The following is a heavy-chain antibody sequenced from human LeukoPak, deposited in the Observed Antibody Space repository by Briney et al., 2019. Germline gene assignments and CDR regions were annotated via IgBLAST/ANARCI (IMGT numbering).Heavy chain of an antibody. J-gene: IGHJ4*02. CDR1: GGSISSYY. CDR3: ARPTASRIPYYFDY. D-gene: IGHD2-2*02. CDR2: IYHSGST. Sequence: SETLSLTCTVSGGSISSYYWSWIRQPPGKGLEWIGSIYHSGSTYYNPSLKSRVTISVDTSKNQFSLKLSSVTAADTAVYYCARPTASRIPYYFDYWGQGTLVTVSS. V-gene: IGHV4-59*08.